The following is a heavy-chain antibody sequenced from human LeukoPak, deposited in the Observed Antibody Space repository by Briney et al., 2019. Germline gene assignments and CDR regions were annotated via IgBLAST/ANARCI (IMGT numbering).Heavy chain of an antibody. CDR3: ARGPPFDP. Sequence: SEPLPLTCTGSVGSISSYYWSWLRQPLGTGLECIGYIYYSGSTNYNPSLKSRVTISVDASKNQFSLKLSSVTAAHTAVYYCARGPPFDPWGQGTLVTVSS. J-gene: IGHJ5*02. V-gene: IGHV4-59*01. CDR1: VGSISSYY. CDR2: IYYSGST.